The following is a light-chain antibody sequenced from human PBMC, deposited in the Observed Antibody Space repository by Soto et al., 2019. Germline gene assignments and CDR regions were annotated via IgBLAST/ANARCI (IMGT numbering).Light chain of an antibody. V-gene: IGKV2-28*01. CDR3: MQALQTPLT. J-gene: IGKJ5*01. CDR2: LGS. CDR1: QSLLHSNGYNY. Sequence: DIVMTQSPLSLPVTPGEPASISCRSSQSLLHSNGYNYFDWYLQKPGQSPQLLIYLGSNRASGVPDRFSGSGSGTDFTLKIGRVEAEDVGVYYCMQALQTPLTFGQGTRLEIK.